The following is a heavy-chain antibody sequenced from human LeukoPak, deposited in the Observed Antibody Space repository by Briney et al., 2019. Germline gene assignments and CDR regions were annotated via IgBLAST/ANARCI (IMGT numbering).Heavy chain of an antibody. J-gene: IGHJ4*02. Sequence: GGSLGLSCAASGFTFSSYAMHWVRQAPGKGLEWVAVISYDGSNKYYVDSVKGRFTISRDNSKNTLYLQMNSLRAEDTAVYYCARGQGIGYYYDSSGIGYFDYWGQGTLVTVSS. CDR1: GFTFSSYA. CDR2: ISYDGSNK. D-gene: IGHD3-22*01. CDR3: ARGQGIGYYYDSSGIGYFDY. V-gene: IGHV3-30-3*01.